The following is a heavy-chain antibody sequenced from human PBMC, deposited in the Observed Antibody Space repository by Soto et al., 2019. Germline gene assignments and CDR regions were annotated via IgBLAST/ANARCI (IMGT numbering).Heavy chain of an antibody. D-gene: IGHD2-2*01. CDR3: ARSVAVVVPAAVAGGYYYYYMDV. CDR2: MNPNSGNT. V-gene: IGHV1-8*01. J-gene: IGHJ6*03. CDR1: GYTFTSYD. Sequence: ASVKVSCKASGYTFTSYDMNWVRQATGQGLEWMGWMNPNSGNTGYAQKFQGRVTMTRNTSISTAYMELSSLRSEDTAVYYCARSVAVVVPAAVAGGYYYYYMDVWGKGTTVTVSS.